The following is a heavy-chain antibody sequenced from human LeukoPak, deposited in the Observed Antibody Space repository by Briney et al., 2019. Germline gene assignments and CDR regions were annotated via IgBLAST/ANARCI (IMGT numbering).Heavy chain of an antibody. J-gene: IGHJ4*02. Sequence: GSLRLSCAASGFTVSSNYMNWVRQAPGKGLEWVSVLYSGGSTYYADSVKGRFTISRDNAKNSLYLQMNSLRAEDTAVYYCAREPSSGYYYVDYWGQGTLVTVSS. V-gene: IGHV3-53*01. CDR2: LYSGGST. D-gene: IGHD3-22*01. CDR3: AREPSSGYYYVDY. CDR1: GFTVSSNY.